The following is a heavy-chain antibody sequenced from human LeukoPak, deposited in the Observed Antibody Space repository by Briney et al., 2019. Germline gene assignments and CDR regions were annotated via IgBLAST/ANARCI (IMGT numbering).Heavy chain of an antibody. V-gene: IGHV1-3*01. CDR1: GYTFTSYA. D-gene: IGHD3-16*01. CDR3: ASRSHYDSEDNAFDI. Sequence: ASEKVSCKASGYTFTSYAMHWVRQAPGQRLEWMGWINAGNGNTKYSQKFQGRVTITRDTSASTAYMELSSLRSEDTAVYYCASRSHYDSEDNAFDIWGQGTMVTVSS. J-gene: IGHJ3*02. CDR2: INAGNGNT.